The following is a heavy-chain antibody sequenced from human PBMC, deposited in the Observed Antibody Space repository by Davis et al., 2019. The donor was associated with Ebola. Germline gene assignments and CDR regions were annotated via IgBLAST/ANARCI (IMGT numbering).Heavy chain of an antibody. CDR1: GGSLSSYY. Sequence: SETLSPTCPVSGGSLSSYYWSWIRQPPGKGLEWIGYIYYSGSTNYNPSLKSRVTISVDTSKNQFSLKLSSVTAADTAVYYCARYSYGQFDYWGQGTLVTVSS. V-gene: IGHV4-59*08. CDR3: ARYSYGQFDY. CDR2: IYYSGST. J-gene: IGHJ4*02. D-gene: IGHD5-18*01.